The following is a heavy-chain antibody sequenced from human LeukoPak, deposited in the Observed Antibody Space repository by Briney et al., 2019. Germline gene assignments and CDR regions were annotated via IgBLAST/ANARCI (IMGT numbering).Heavy chain of an antibody. D-gene: IGHD1-14*01. J-gene: IGHJ6*03. CDR1: GFTVSSNY. Sequence: GGSLRLSRAASGFTVSSNYMSWVRQAPGKGLEWVSVIYIGGSTYYADSVKGRFSISRDNLKNTLYLQMNSLRAEDTAVYHCAKEIPTGVDYMDVWGKGTTVTVSS. CDR2: IYIGGST. CDR3: AKEIPTGVDYMDV. V-gene: IGHV3-66*01.